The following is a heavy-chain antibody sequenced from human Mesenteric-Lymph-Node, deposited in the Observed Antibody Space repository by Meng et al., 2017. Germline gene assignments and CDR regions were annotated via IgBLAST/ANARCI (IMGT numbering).Heavy chain of an antibody. CDR3: ATQESRDGHNPY. CDR2: MYHSGTT. CDR1: GGSISSSYW. J-gene: IGHJ4*02. V-gene: IGHV4-4*03. Sequence: GQRRLWGVGLLKPLGTRSLTCVVSGGSISSSYWWTWVRQSPGKGLEWIGEMYHSGTTNYNPSLKSRVTISMGKSNNQLSLKLNSVTAADTAVYYCATQESRDGHNPYWGQGTLVTVSS. D-gene: IGHD5-24*01.